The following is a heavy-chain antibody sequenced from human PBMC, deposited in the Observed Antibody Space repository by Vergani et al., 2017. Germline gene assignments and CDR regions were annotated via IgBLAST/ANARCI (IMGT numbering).Heavy chain of an antibody. CDR2: IYYSGST. Sequence: QVQLQESGPGLVKPSQTLSLTCTVSGGSISSGGYYWSWIRQHPGKGLEWIGYIYYSGSTYYNPSLKSRVTISVDTSKNQFSLKLSSVTAAEPAVYYCARGSSYSSGWYYWFDPWGQGTLVTVSS. J-gene: IGHJ5*02. CDR1: GGSISSGGYY. D-gene: IGHD6-19*01. CDR3: ARGSSYSSGWYYWFDP. V-gene: IGHV4-31*03.